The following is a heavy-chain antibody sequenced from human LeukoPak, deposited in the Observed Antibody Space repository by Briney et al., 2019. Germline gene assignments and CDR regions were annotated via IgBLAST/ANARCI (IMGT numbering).Heavy chain of an antibody. CDR3: ARSPYYDILTGYYSRNKGYFDY. CDR1: GGTFSSYA. J-gene: IGHJ4*02. D-gene: IGHD3-9*01. V-gene: IGHV1-69*04. CDR2: IIPIHGIA. Sequence: SVKVSCKASGGTFSSYAISWVRQAPGQGLEWMGRIIPIHGIANYAQKFQGRVTITADKSTSTAYMELSSLRSEDTAVYYCARSPYYDILTGYYSRNKGYFDYWGQGTLVTVSS.